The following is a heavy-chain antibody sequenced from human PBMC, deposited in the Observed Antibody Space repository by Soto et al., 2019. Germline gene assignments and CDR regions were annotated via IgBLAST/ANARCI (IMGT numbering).Heavy chain of an antibody. D-gene: IGHD5-12*01. CDR1: GYTFTSYA. V-gene: IGHV1-3*01. CDR3: ATPIVAFY. J-gene: IGHJ4*02. CDR2: INAGNGNT. Sequence: SVKLSCKSSGYTFTSYAIHWVRQAPGQRLEWMGWINAGNGNTKYSQKFQGRVIITRDTSAGTAYMELGSLRSEDTAVYYCATPIVAFYWGQGTLVTVSS.